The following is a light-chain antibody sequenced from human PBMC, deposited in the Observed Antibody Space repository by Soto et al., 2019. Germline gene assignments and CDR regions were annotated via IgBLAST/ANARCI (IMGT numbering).Light chain of an antibody. J-gene: IGLJ3*02. V-gene: IGLV1-40*01. Sequence: QSVLTQPPSVSGAPGQRVTISCTGSSSNIGAGYDVHWYQKLPGTAPKLLIYGNNNRPSGVPDRFSGSKFGTSASLAITGLQAEDEADYYCQSYDSSLNGWVFGGGTKLTVL. CDR1: SSNIGAGYD. CDR3: QSYDSSLNGWV. CDR2: GNN.